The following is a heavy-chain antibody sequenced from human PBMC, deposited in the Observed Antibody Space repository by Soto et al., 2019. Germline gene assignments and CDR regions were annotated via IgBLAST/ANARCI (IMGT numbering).Heavy chain of an antibody. Sequence: PGGSLRLSCAASGFTFSNAWMSWVRQAPGKGLEWVGRIKSKTDGGTTDYAAPVKGRFTISRDDSKNTLYLQINSLKTVDTAVYYCTTDGRRMDPDYYYFGMDVWGPGTTVTVSS. D-gene: IGHD2-8*01. CDR2: IKSKTDGGTT. CDR1: GFTFSNAW. CDR3: TTDGRRMDPDYYYFGMDV. J-gene: IGHJ6*02. V-gene: IGHV3-15*01.